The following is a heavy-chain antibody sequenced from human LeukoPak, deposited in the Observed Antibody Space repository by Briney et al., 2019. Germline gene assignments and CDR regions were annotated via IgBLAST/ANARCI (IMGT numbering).Heavy chain of an antibody. CDR2: IYYSGST. Sequence: SETLSLTCTVSGGSISSYYWSWIRQPPGKGQEWIGYIYYSGSTNYNPSLKSRVTISVDTSKNQFSLKLSSVTAADTAVYYCARYTTVTAYFDYWGQGTLVTVSS. J-gene: IGHJ4*02. CDR1: GGSISSYY. V-gene: IGHV4-59*08. CDR3: ARYTTVTAYFDY. D-gene: IGHD4-17*01.